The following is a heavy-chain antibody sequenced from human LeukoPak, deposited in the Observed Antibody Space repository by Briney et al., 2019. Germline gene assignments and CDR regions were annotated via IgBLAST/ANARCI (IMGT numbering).Heavy chain of an antibody. CDR3: ATRMDGHSSGWRPTHGMDV. CDR2: ISPRSTYI. D-gene: IGHD6-19*01. CDR1: GFDFSDYY. Sequence: GGSLRLSCAASGFDFSDYYMTWIRQAPGKGLEWVSYISPRSTYISYSDSVRGRFTISRDNAKNLLYLQMNGLRVEDTSIYYCATRMDGHSSGWRPTHGMDVWGKGTTVTVSS. V-gene: IGHV3-11*06. J-gene: IGHJ6*04.